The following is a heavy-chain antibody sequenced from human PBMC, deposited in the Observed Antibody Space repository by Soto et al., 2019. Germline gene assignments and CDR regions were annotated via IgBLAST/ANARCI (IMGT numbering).Heavy chain of an antibody. J-gene: IGHJ6*02. CDR1: GGAFNGFF. D-gene: IGHD6-13*01. CDR3: ARGGSSWSHGKYHLHYALDV. Sequence: QVQLQQSGAGLLKPSETLSLTCAVRGGAFNGFFCTWIRQPPGKGLEWVGDVLHSGKTNYNPSLQRRVRISVATSKDQFSLMLNYVTAGDTPVYYCARGGSSWSHGKYHLHYALDVCGQGTT. V-gene: IGHV4-34*02. CDR2: VLHSGKT.